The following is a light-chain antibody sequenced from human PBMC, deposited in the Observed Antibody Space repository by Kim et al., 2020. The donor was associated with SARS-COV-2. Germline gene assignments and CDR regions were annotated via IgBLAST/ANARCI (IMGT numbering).Light chain of an antibody. Sequence: EIMMTQSPATLSVSPGESATLSCRASQSVASNLAWYQQKPGQAPRLLIYGASTRATGIPARFSGSGSGTEFTLTIDSLQSEDFALYYCQQYNAWPTFGQGTKVDIK. CDR1: QSVASN. CDR3: QQYNAWPT. V-gene: IGKV3-15*01. J-gene: IGKJ1*01. CDR2: GAS.